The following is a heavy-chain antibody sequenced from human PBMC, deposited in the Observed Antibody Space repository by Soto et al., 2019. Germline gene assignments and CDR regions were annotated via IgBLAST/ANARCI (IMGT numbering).Heavy chain of an antibody. D-gene: IGHD3-3*01. CDR3: ARMYYDFWSGYDGTYYYYMDV. Sequence: ASVKVSCKAAGYPFTRYDINWGRKATGQGLERMGWMDPTSGTTGYAQKFQGRVTTTRNTSISTAYMELSSLRSEATAVYYCARMYYDFWSGYDGTYYYYMDVWRKGTTVTVSS. V-gene: IGHV1-8*01. CDR1: GYPFTRYD. J-gene: IGHJ6*03. CDR2: MDPTSGTT.